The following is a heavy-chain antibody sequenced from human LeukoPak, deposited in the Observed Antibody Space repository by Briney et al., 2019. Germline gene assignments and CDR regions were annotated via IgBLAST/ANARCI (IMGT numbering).Heavy chain of an antibody. CDR2: INPNSGGT. J-gene: IGHJ4*02. CDR3: ARDGTYYYDSSGYYDY. V-gene: IGHV1-2*02. CDR1: GYTFTGYY. Sequence: ASVKVSCKASGYTFTGYYMHWVRQAPGQGLEWMGWINPNSGGTNYAQKFQGRVTMTRDMSTSTVYMELSSLRSEGTAVYYCARDGTYYYDSSGYYDYWGQGTLVTVSS. D-gene: IGHD3-22*01.